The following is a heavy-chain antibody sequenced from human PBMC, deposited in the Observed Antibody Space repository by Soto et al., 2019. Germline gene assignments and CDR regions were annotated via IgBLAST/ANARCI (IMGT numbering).Heavy chain of an antibody. V-gene: IGHV2-5*02. J-gene: IGHJ6*02. Sequence: QITLKESGPTLVKPTQTLTLTCTFSGLSLRTTGVGVGWVRQPPGKALEWLALLYWDDDKSYSPSLKSRLTITKDTTEKQVVLTKTNTDTVDTATYYCVQSRCRGDCLQIYSCHSYYSWDVWGQGTTVNVPS. CDR1: GLSLRTTGVG. D-gene: IGHD2-21*02. CDR2: LYWDDDK. CDR3: VQSRCRGDCLQIYSCHSYYSWDV.